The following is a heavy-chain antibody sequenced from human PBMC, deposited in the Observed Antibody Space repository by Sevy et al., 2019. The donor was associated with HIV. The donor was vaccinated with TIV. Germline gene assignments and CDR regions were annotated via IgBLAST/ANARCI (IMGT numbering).Heavy chain of an antibody. CDR1: GFTFSSYA. CDR2: ISYDGSNK. CDR3: ARGGYCSSTGCYYPIDILTGYYPEFDY. Sequence: GGSLRLSCAASGFTFSSYAMHWVRQAPGKGLEWVAVISYDGSNKYYADSVKGQLTISRDNSKNTCYLQMNSLRAEGTVVYYCARGGYCSSTGCYYPIDILTGYYPEFDYWGQGTLVTVSS. V-gene: IGHV3-30-3*01. J-gene: IGHJ4*02. D-gene: IGHD2-2*01.